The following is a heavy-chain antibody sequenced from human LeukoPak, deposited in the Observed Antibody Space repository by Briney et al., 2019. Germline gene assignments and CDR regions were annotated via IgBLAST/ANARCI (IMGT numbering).Heavy chain of an antibody. CDR2: INPSGGST. J-gene: IGHJ2*01. V-gene: IGHV1-46*01. CDR3: AREETLNYWYFDL. Sequence: GASVKVSCKASGYTFTSYYMHWVRQAPGQGLEWMGIINPSGGSTSYAQKLQGRVTMTTDTSTSTAYMELSSLRSEDTAVYYCAREETLNYWYFDLWGRGTLVTVSS. CDR1: GYTFTSYY.